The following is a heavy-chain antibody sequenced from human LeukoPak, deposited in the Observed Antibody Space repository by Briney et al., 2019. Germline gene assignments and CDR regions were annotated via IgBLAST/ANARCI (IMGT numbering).Heavy chain of an antibody. V-gene: IGHV3-74*01. CDR1: GFTFSSYW. J-gene: IGHJ4*01. CDR3: ARAVYYSNFLGY. D-gene: IGHD4-11*01. Sequence: PGGSLRLSCGASGFTFSSYWMRWVRQAPGKGLVWVSSINSDGSSTHYPDSVKGRFTISRDTAKNTLYLQMNSLRAEDTRMYYCARAVYYSNFLGYGGQGTRVTVSS. CDR2: INSDGSST.